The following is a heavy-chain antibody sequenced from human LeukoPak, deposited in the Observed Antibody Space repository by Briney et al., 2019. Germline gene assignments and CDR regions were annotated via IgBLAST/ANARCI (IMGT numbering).Heavy chain of an antibody. CDR2: ISGSGGST. CDR3: AKGVLAHDYGGNNWFDP. Sequence: GGSLRLSCAASGFTFSSYAMSWVRQAPGKGLEWVSAISGSGGSTYYADSVKGRFTISRDNSKNTLYLQMNSLRAEDTAVYYCAKGVLAHDYGGNNWFDPWGQGTLVTVSS. V-gene: IGHV3-23*01. J-gene: IGHJ5*02. CDR1: GFTFSSYA. D-gene: IGHD4-23*01.